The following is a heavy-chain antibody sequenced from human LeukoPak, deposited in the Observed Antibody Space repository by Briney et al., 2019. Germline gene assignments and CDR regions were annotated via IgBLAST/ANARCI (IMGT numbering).Heavy chain of an antibody. Sequence: RGSLRPSCAASGFTFSSYTMNWVRQAPGKGLEWVSAISGSGGSTYYADSVKGRFTISRDNSKNTLYLQMNSLRAEDTAVYYCAKGSSVYCGGDCYLPLYFDYWGQGTLVTVSS. CDR3: AKGSSVYCGGDCYLPLYFDY. CDR1: GFTFSSYT. J-gene: IGHJ4*02. CDR2: ISGSGGST. D-gene: IGHD2-21*02. V-gene: IGHV3-23*01.